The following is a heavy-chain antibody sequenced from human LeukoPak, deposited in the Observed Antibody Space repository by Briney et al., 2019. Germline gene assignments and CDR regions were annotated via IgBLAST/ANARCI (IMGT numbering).Heavy chain of an antibody. J-gene: IGHJ4*02. Sequence: PSETLSLTSTVPGGSIISSSYCWGWIRQPPGKGLEWIGIIYYSGSTYYNPSLKSRVTISVDTSKNQFSLKLSSVTAADTAVYYFAIQGRWSRSSMEEFDYWGQGTLVTVSS. CDR1: GGSIISSSYC. D-gene: IGHD6-13*01. CDR2: IYYSGST. CDR3: AIQGRWSRSSMEEFDY. V-gene: IGHV4-39*01.